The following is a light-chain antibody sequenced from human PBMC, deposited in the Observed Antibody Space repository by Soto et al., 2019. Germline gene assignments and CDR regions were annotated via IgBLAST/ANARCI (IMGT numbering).Light chain of an antibody. Sequence: IQMTQSPSSLSASVGDRVTITCRASQSISSYLNWYQQKPGKAPKLLIYAASSLQSGVPSRFSGSGSGTDFTLTISSLQPEDFATYYCQQSYSTITCGQGTRREIK. V-gene: IGKV1-39*01. CDR2: AAS. CDR3: QQSYSTIT. CDR1: QSISSY. J-gene: IGKJ5*01.